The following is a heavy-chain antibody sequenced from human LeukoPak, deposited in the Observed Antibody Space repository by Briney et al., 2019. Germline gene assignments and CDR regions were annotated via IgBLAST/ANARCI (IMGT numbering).Heavy chain of an antibody. CDR2: INHSGST. Sequence: SETLSLTCAVYGGSFSGYYWSWIRQPPGKGLEWIGEINHSGSTNYNPSLKSRVTISVGTSKNQFSLKLSSVTAADTAVYYCARGRDTVRRNNYFDYWGQGTLVTVSS. D-gene: IGHD5-18*01. J-gene: IGHJ4*02. CDR1: GGSFSGYY. V-gene: IGHV4-34*01. CDR3: ARGRDTVRRNNYFDY.